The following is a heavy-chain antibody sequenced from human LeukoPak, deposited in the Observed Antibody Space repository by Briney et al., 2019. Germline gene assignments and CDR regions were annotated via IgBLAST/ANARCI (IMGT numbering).Heavy chain of an antibody. Sequence: SETLSLTCAVYGGSFSGYYWSWIRQPPGKGLEWIGEINHSGSTNYNPSLKSRVTISVDTSKNQFSLKLSPVTAADTAVYYCARGSGFWRGFDYWGQGTLVTVSS. CDR2: INHSGST. J-gene: IGHJ4*02. D-gene: IGHD3-3*01. V-gene: IGHV4-34*01. CDR3: ARGSGFWRGFDY. CDR1: GGSFSGYY.